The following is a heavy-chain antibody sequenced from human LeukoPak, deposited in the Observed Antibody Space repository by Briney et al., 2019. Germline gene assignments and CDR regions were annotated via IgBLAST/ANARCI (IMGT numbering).Heavy chain of an antibody. J-gene: IGHJ4*02. V-gene: IGHV1-18*01. CDR1: GYTFTSYG. D-gene: IGHD1-26*01. Sequence: ASVKVSCKASGYTFTSYGISWVRQAPGQGLEWMGWISAYNGNTNYAQKFQGRVTMTRDTSISTAYMELSRLRSDDTAVYYCARVSYQGHIDYWGQGTLVTVSS. CDR3: ARVSYQGHIDY. CDR2: ISAYNGNT.